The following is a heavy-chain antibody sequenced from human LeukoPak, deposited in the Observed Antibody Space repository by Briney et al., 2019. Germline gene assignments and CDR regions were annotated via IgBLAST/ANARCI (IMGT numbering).Heavy chain of an antibody. Sequence: GGSLRLSCAASGFTFSSYSMNWVRQAPGKGLEWVSSISSSSSYIYYADSVKGRFTISRDNAKNSLYLQMNSLRAEDTAVYYCARSKYYYDSSGSFDYWGQGTLVTVSS. J-gene: IGHJ4*02. V-gene: IGHV3-21*01. CDR3: ARSKYYYDSSGSFDY. CDR1: GFTFSSYS. D-gene: IGHD3-22*01. CDR2: ISSSSSYI.